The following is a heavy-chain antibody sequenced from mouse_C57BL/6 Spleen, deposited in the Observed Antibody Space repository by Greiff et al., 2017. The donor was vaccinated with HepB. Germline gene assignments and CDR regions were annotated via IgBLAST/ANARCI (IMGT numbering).Heavy chain of an antibody. CDR3: ARDDYDVGY. CDR1: GFNIKDYY. J-gene: IGHJ2*01. V-gene: IGHV14-2*01. Sequence: VQLQHSGAELVKPGASVRLSCTASGFNIKDYYMHWVKQRTEQGLEWIGRIDPEDGETKYAPNFQGKATITADTSSNTAYLQLSSLTSEDTAVYYCARDDYDVGYWGQGTTLTVSS. CDR2: IDPEDGET. D-gene: IGHD2-4*01.